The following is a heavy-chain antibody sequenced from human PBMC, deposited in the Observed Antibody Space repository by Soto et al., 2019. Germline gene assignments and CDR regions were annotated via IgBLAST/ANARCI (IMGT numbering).Heavy chain of an antibody. CDR2: IWYDGSNK. CDR3: ARGPFKSASWFDY. D-gene: IGHD2-2*01. CDR1: GFTFSSYG. V-gene: IGHV3-33*01. J-gene: IGHJ4*02. Sequence: GGSLRLSCAASGFTFSSYGMHWVRQAPGKGLEWVAVIWYDGSNKYYADSVKGRFTISRDNSKNTLYLQMNSLRAEDTAVYYCARGPFKSASWFDYWGQGTLVTVSS.